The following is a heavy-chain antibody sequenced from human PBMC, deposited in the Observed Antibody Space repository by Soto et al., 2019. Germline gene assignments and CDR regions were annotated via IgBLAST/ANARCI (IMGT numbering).Heavy chain of an antibody. V-gene: IGHV4-39*01. J-gene: IGHJ4*02. CDR2: IFYSGST. CDR1: GVSIRTSTYY. CDR3: LRPYASESSTFDY. Sequence: PSETLSLTCSVSGVSIRTSTYYWGWIRQPPGKGLEWIGSIFYSGSTYYNPSLKSRATISLDTSKNQFSLKLSSVTAADTAVYYCLRPYASESSTFDYWGQGILVTVSS. D-gene: IGHD3-10*01.